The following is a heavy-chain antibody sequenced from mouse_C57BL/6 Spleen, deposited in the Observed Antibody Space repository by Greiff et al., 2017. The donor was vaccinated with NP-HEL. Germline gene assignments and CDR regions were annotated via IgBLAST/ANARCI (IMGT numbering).Heavy chain of an antibody. CDR1: GYSITCGYY. Sequence: EVQLQESGPGLVKPSQSLSLTCSVTGYSITCGYYWNWIRQFPGNKLEWMGYISYDGSNNYNPSLKNRISITRDTSKNQFFLKLNSVTTEDTATYYCARDGWLLPYWYFDVWGTGTTVTVSS. CDR3: ARDGWLLPYWYFDV. V-gene: IGHV3-6*01. CDR2: ISYDGSN. D-gene: IGHD2-3*01. J-gene: IGHJ1*03.